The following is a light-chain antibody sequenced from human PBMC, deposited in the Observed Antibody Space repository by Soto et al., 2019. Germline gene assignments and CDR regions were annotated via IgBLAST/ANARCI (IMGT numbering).Light chain of an antibody. J-gene: IGLJ1*01. CDR3: SSYGCYNNVV. CDR2: EVN. V-gene: IGLV2-8*01. CDR1: SSDVGGYNY. Sequence: QPALTQPPSASGSPGQSVTISCTGTSSDVGGYNYVSWFQQHPGKAPKLIIHEVNQRPSGVPDRFSGSKSGNTASLTVSGLQAEDVGTYCCSSYGCYNNVVFGSGTKVTVL.